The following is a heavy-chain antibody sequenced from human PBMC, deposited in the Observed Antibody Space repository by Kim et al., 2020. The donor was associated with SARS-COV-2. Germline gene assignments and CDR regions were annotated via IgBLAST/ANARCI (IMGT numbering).Heavy chain of an antibody. CDR3: ALAENDV. Sequence: SFGTANYAQKYQGRVTITADESTSTAYMELSSLRSEDTAVYYCALAENDVWGQGTTVTVSS. CDR2: SFGTA. J-gene: IGHJ6*02. V-gene: IGHV1-69*01.